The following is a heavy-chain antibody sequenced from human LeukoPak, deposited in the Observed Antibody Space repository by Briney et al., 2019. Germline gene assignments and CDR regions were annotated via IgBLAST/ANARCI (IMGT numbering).Heavy chain of an antibody. D-gene: IGHD1-14*01. CDR2: IRPSTGDA. V-gene: IGHV1-18*01. CDR3: ASPQPGFDV. J-gene: IGHJ3*01. CDR1: GYTFTTYE. Sequence: GASVKVSCKASGYTFTTYEISWFRQAPGQGLEWMGWIRPSTGDADCPHNLQGRLSLTTETSATTAFLELRSLGSDDTAMYFCASPQPGFDVWGQGTLVIVSS.